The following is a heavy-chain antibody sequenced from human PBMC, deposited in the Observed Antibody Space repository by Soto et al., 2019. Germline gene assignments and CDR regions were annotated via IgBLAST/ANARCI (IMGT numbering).Heavy chain of an antibody. CDR2: ISYDGSNK. CDR1: GFTFSSYG. Sequence: QVQLVESGGGVVQPGRSLRVSCAASGFTFSSYGMHWVRQAPGKGLEWVAVISYDGSNKYYADSVKGRFTISRDNSKNTLYLQMNSLRAEDTAVYYCANTHDGDCYSCYYYGMDVWGQGTTVTVSS. V-gene: IGHV3-30*18. J-gene: IGHJ6*02. D-gene: IGHD2-21*02. CDR3: ANTHDGDCYSCYYYGMDV.